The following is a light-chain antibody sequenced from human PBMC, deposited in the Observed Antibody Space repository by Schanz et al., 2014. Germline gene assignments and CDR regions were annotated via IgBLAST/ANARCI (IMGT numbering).Light chain of an antibody. Sequence: QSVLTQPPSVSGAPGQRVTISCTGSSSNIGAGYDVHWYQQLPGTAPKLLIYSNSNRPSGVPDRFSGSKSGTSASLAITGLQAEDEADYYCQSYDSRLGGPEFGGGTKLTV. CDR1: SSNIGAGYD. J-gene: IGLJ3*02. CDR2: SNS. CDR3: QSYDSRLGGPE. V-gene: IGLV1-40*01.